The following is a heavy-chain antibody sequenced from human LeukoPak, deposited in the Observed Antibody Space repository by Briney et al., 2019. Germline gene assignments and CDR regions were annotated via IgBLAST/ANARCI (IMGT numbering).Heavy chain of an antibody. Sequence: SETLSLTCTVSGASINSYYWGWIRQPPGKGLEWIGNIYYSGSTNYNPSFKSRMTISIDTSKNQLSLKLSSVTAADTAVYYCVREGAISVWGQGTLVTVSS. V-gene: IGHV4-59*01. CDR1: GASINSYY. J-gene: IGHJ4*02. D-gene: IGHD4/OR15-4a*01. CDR3: VREGAISV. CDR2: IYYSGST.